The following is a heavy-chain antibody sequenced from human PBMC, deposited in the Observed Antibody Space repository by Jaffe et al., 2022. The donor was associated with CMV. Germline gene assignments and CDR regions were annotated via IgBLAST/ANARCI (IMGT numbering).Heavy chain of an antibody. J-gene: IGHJ4*02. CDR2: IYYSGST. Sequence: QVQLQESGPGLVKPSETLSLTCTVSGGSISSHYWSWVRQSPGRGLEWIGHIYYSGSTNYNPSLKSRVTISVDTSKIHFSLKVTSVTAADTAVYYCARVSVSGGWLYYFDYWGRGTLVTVSS. V-gene: IGHV4-59*11. D-gene: IGHD6-19*01. CDR3: ARVSVSGGWLYYFDY. CDR1: GGSISSHY.